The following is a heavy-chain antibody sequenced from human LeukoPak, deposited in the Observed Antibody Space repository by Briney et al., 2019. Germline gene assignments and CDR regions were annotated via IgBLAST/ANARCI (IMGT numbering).Heavy chain of an antibody. J-gene: IGHJ4*02. CDR2: INPSGGST. CDR1: GYTFIRYY. CDR3: ARGGYGDRIDY. D-gene: IGHD4-17*01. Sequence: ASVKVSCKASGYTFIRYYMHWVRQAPGQGLEWMGIINPSGGSTSYAQKFQGRVTMTRDTSTSTVYMELSRLRSEDTAVYYWARGGYGDRIDYWGQGTLVSVSS. V-gene: IGHV1-46*01.